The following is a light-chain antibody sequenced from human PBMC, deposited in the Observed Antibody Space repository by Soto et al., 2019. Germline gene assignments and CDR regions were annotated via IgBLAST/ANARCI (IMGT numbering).Light chain of an antibody. CDR3: AAWDDSLSGVV. CDR1: SSNIGSNY. CDR2: RNH. J-gene: IGLJ2*01. V-gene: IGLV1-47*01. Sequence: QSVLTQPPSASGTPGQRVTISCSGSSSNIGSNYVYWYQQLPGPAPQLLIYRNHQWPSGVPDRFSGSKSGTSASLAISGLRYEDEADYYCAAWDDSLSGVVFGGGTKLTVL.